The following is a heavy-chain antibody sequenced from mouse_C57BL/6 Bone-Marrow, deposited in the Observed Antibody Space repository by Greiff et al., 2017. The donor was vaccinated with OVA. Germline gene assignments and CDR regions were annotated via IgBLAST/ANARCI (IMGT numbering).Heavy chain of an antibody. CDR3: ARGLGPWYFDV. D-gene: IGHD4-1*01. V-gene: IGHV1-59*01. Sequence: QVQLQQPGAELVRPGPSVKLSCKASGYTFTSYWMHWVKQRPGQGLEWIGVIDPSDSYTNYNQKFKGKATLTVDTSSSTAYMQLSSLTSEDSAVYYCARGLGPWYFDVWGTGTTVTVSS. CDR1: GYTFTSYW. J-gene: IGHJ1*03. CDR2: IDPSDSYT.